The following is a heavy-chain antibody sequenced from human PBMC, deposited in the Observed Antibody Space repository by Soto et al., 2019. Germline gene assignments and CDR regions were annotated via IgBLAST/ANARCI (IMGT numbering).Heavy chain of an antibody. CDR2: IDPSDSYT. Sequence: HGESLKISCKGSGYSFTSYWISWVRQMPGKGLEWMGRIDPSDSYTNYSPSFQGHVTISADKSISTAYLQWSSLKASDTAMYYCAISPNYYGSGSPPWWFDPWGQGTLVTVS. J-gene: IGHJ5*02. CDR1: GYSFTSYW. V-gene: IGHV5-10-1*01. CDR3: AISPNYYGSGSPPWWFDP. D-gene: IGHD3-10*01.